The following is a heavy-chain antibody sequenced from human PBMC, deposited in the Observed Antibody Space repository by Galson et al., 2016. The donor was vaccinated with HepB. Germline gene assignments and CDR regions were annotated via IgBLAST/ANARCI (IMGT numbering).Heavy chain of an antibody. V-gene: IGHV1-3*01. Sequence: SVKVSCKASGYTFTTYALHWVRQAPGQRLEWMGWINPGNGNTEYSQRFQGRVTITRDTSASTAYMDLSSLRSEDTAVYYCARAGGDYSDYVYYYYFGMDVWGQGTTVTVSS. D-gene: IGHD4-11*01. CDR2: INPGNGNT. CDR3: ARAGGDYSDYVYYYYFGMDV. J-gene: IGHJ6*02. CDR1: GYTFTTYA.